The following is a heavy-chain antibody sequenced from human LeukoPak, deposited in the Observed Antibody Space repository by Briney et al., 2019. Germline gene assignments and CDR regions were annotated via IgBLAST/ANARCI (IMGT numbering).Heavy chain of an antibody. CDR2: IKSETDGGTT. J-gene: IGHJ6*03. Sequence: PGRSLRLSCAASGFTFSSYGMHWVRQAPGKGLEWVGRIKSETDGGTTDYAAPVKGRFTISRDDSKSTLYLQMNSLKTEDTAVYYCSGCSSTSCSSFYMDVWGKGTMVTVSS. CDR1: GFTFSSYG. V-gene: IGHV3-15*01. CDR3: SGCSSTSCSSFYMDV. D-gene: IGHD2-2*01.